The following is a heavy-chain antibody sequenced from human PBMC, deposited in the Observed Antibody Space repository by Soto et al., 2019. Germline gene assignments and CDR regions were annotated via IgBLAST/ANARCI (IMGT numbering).Heavy chain of an antibody. CDR1: GGSISSRGYY. CDR3: ARDWTGYSYGYYYYYGMDV. CDR2: IYYIGST. Sequence: SETNSRKCTITGGSISSRGYYRRLIRQHPRYGLEWIGYIYYIGSTYYNPSLKSRVIISVDTSMNQFSLKLSSVTAADTAVYYCARDWTGYSYGYYYYYGMDVWGQGTTVT. D-gene: IGHD5-18*01. V-gene: IGHV4-31*03. J-gene: IGHJ6*02.